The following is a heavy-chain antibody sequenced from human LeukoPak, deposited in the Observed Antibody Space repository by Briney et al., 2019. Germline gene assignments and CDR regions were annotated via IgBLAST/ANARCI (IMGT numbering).Heavy chain of an antibody. V-gene: IGHV3-23*01. CDR1: GFTLSSYA. CDR3: ARHSRGRWYVFDY. D-gene: IGHD6-13*01. CDR2: ISGSGGNT. J-gene: IGHJ4*02. Sequence: GGSPRPSCAASGFTLSSYAMSWVRQAPGKGLEWVSGISGSGGNTYYADSVKGRFTISRDNSNNTLYLQMNSLRAEDTAVYYCARHSRGRWYVFDYWGQGTLVTVSS.